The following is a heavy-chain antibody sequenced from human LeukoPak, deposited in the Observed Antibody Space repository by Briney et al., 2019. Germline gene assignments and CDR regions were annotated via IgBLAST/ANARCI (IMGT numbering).Heavy chain of an antibody. Sequence: PSETLSLTCAVYGGSFSGYYWSWIRQPPGKGLEWIGEINHSGSTNYNPSLKSRVTISVDTSKNQFSLKLSSVTAADTAVYYCARGRKTSSSWYLKHSGWFDPWGQGTLVTVSS. CDR1: GGSFSGYY. CDR2: INHSGST. CDR3: ARGRKTSSSWYLKHSGWFDP. J-gene: IGHJ5*02. D-gene: IGHD6-13*01. V-gene: IGHV4-34*01.